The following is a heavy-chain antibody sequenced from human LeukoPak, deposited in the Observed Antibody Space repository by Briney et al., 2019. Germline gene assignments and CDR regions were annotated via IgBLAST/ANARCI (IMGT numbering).Heavy chain of an antibody. D-gene: IGHD3-22*01. Sequence: EASVKVSCKASGGTFSSYAISWVRQAPGQGLEWMGGIIPIFGTANYAQKFQGRVTITADESTSTAYMELSSLRSEDTAVYYCARDSCGYSLSPSGWGQGTLVTVSS. J-gene: IGHJ4*02. CDR3: ARDSCGYSLSPSG. CDR2: IIPIFGTA. CDR1: GGTFSSYA. V-gene: IGHV1-69*13.